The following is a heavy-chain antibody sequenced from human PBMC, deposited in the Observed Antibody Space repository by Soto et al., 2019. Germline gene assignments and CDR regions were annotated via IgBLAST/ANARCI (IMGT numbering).Heavy chain of an antibody. CDR3: ARGDYYDSSGLDY. J-gene: IGHJ4*02. V-gene: IGHV1-3*01. D-gene: IGHD3-22*01. CDR1: GYTFTSYA. Sequence: QVQLVQSGAEVKKPGASVKVSCKASGYTFTSYAMHWVRQAPGQRLEWMGWINAGNGNTKYSQKFQGRVTITRDTSASTAYMKLSSLRSEDTAVYYCARGDYYDSSGLDYWGQGTLVTVSS. CDR2: INAGNGNT.